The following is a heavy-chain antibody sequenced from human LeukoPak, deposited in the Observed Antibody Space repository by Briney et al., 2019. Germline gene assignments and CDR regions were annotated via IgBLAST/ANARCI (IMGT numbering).Heavy chain of an antibody. CDR2: MNPNSGNT. V-gene: IGHV1-8*01. CDR3: ARRVYSYYDFWSGYFDFDY. Sequence: ASVKVSCKASGYTFTSYDINWVRQATGQGLEWMGWMNPNSGNTGYAQKFQGRVTMTKNTSISTAYMELSSLRSEDTAVHYCARRVYSYYDFWSGYFDFDYWGQGTLVTVSS. D-gene: IGHD3-3*01. J-gene: IGHJ4*02. CDR1: GYTFTSYD.